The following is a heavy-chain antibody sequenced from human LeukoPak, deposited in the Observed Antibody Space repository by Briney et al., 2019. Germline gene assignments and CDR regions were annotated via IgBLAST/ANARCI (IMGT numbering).Heavy chain of an antibody. J-gene: IGHJ3*02. D-gene: IGHD2-15*01. CDR1: GGSISSYY. V-gene: IGHV4-59*01. Sequence: SQTLSLTCTVSGGSISSYYWSWIRQPPGKGLEWLGYIYYSGSTNYNPSLKSRVTISVKTSKNQFSLKLSSVTAADTAVYYWARAGAGYCSGGSCDDAFDTWGQGTMVTVYS. CDR2: IYYSGST. CDR3: ARAGAGYCSGGSCDDAFDT.